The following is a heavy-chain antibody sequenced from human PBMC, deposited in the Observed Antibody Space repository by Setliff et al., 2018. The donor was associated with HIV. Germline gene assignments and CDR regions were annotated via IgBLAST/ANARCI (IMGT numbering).Heavy chain of an antibody. CDR2: IYISGTT. CDR3: AREHCSGGSCNGFDI. V-gene: IGHV4-4*09. CDR1: GGSISTSY. J-gene: IGHJ3*02. Sequence: PSETLSLTCTVSGGSISTSYWNWIRQPPGKGLEWIAYIYISGTTNYNPSLKSRVTISLDTSRNQFSLKLGSVTAADTAMYYCAREHCSGGSCNGFDIWGQATMVTVSS. D-gene: IGHD2-15*01.